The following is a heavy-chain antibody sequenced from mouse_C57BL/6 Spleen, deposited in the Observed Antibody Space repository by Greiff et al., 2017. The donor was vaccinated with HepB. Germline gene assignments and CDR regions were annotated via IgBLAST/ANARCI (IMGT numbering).Heavy chain of an antibody. CDR2: IYPSDSDT. V-gene: IGHV1-61*01. CDR3: ARSPYDYPFAY. CDR1: GYTFTSYW. Sequence: QVQLQQPGAELVRPGSSVKLSCKASGYTFTSYWMDWVKQRPGQGLEWIGNIYPSDSDTHYNQKLKDKATLTVDKSSSTAYMQISSLTSEDSAVYYCARSPYDYPFAYWGQGTLVTVSA. D-gene: IGHD2-4*01. J-gene: IGHJ3*01.